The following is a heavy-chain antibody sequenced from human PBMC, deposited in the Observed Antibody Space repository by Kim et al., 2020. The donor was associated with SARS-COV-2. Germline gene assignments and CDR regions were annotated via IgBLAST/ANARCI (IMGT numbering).Heavy chain of an antibody. Sequence: GGSLRLSCTTSGFTFTGYAMSWVRQAPGKGLEWVSSIDGSDGTTYYVDSVKGRFTISRDNSKNTLYLQMSTLRADDTAVYYCKKGGWGSIWDHWGQGTLVTVSS. D-gene: IGHD2-21*01. V-gene: IGHV3-23*01. CDR2: IDGSDGTT. CDR1: GFTFTGYA. J-gene: IGHJ4*02. CDR3: KKGGWGSIWDH.